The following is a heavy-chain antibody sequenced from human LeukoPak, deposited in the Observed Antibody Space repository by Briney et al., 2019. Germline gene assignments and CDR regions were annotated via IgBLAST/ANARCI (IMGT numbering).Heavy chain of an antibody. CDR2: IYYSANP. J-gene: IGHJ5*02. V-gene: IGHV4-39*01. CDR1: GGSISSSNYY. Sequence: SETLSLTCTVSGGSISSSNYYWGWLRQPPGKGLDCIGSIYYSANPYYKPSLKSRVTVSVDTSKNKFSLKLSSATAADTAVYYCAKLKAATRWFDPWGQGNLVTVSS. CDR3: AKLKAATRWFDP. D-gene: IGHD2-15*01.